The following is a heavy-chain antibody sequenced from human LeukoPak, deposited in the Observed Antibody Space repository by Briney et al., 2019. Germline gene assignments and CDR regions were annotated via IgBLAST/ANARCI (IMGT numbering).Heavy chain of an antibody. CDR2: IYSGGST. J-gene: IGHJ6*03. CDR1: GXXVXSNY. Sequence: XXXAXXGXXVXSNYXSWVRQAPGKGLEWVSVIYSGGSTYYADSVKGRFTISRDNSKNTLYLQMNSLRAEDTAVYYCARDGADQYYYYYYMXVWGXXT. V-gene: IGHV3-53*05. CDR3: ARDGADQYYYYYYMXV.